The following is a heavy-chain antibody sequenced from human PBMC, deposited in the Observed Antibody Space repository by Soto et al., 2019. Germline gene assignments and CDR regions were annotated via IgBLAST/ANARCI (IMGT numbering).Heavy chain of an antibody. CDR3: ANPLGATRAFDI. CDR2: ISYDGSNK. Sequence: QVQLVESGGGVVQPGRSLRLSCAASGFTFSSYGMHWVRQAPGKGLEWVAVISYDGSNKYYADSVKGRFTISRDNSKNHLYLQINSLRAEDTAVYYCANPLGATRAFDIWGQGTMVTVSS. J-gene: IGHJ3*02. CDR1: GFTFSSYG. V-gene: IGHV3-30*18. D-gene: IGHD5-12*01.